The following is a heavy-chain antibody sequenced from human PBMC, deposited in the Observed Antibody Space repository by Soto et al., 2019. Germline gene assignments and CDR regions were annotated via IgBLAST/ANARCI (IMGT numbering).Heavy chain of an antibody. CDR2: IDSSSSFI. J-gene: IGHJ4*02. D-gene: IGHD3-10*01. CDR3: ARDPLWFGEFGYFDY. V-gene: IGHV3-21*06. Sequence: EVQLVESGGSVVKPGGSLRLSCAASGFTFSSHAMNWVRQAPGKGVEWVSSIDSSSSFIYYADSVKGRFTISRDKTKNSVFMHMRSLRADAAAVYYCARDPLWFGEFGYFDYGGQGALVTVSS. CDR1: GFTFSSHA.